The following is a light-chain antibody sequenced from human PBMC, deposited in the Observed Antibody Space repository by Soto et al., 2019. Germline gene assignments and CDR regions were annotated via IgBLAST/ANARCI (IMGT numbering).Light chain of an antibody. CDR3: NSYGGSDNYV. V-gene: IGLV2-8*01. Sequence: QSDLTQPPSASGSPGQSVTISCTGTTGDVGGYNYVSWYQQYPGKPPKLIIYDVSKRPSGVPDRFSGSKSGNTASLTVSGLQADDEADYYCNSYGGSDNYVFGTGTKVTVL. J-gene: IGLJ1*01. CDR2: DVS. CDR1: TGDVGGYNY.